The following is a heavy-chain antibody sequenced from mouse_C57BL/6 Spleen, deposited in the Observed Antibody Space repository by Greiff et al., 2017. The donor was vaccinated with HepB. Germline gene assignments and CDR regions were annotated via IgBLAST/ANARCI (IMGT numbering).Heavy chain of an antibody. CDR2: ISYSGST. V-gene: IGHV3-1*01. CDR1: GYSITSGYD. D-gene: IGHD2-3*01. CDR3: ARGRDGYYSWYFDV. Sequence: EVKLQESGPGMVKPSQSLSLTCTVTGYSITSGYDWHWIRHFPGNKLEWMGYISYSGSTNYNPSLKSRISITHDTSKHHFFLKLNSVTTEDTATYYCARGRDGYYSWYFDVWGTGTTVTVSS. J-gene: IGHJ1*03.